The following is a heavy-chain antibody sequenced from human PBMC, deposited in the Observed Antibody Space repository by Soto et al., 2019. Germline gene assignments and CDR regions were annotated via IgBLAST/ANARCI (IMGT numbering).Heavy chain of an antibody. CDR3: AKAGEAPSSSWIGGDV. V-gene: IGHV3-30*18. CDR1: GFTFSSYG. J-gene: IGHJ6*02. CDR2: ISYDGSNK. Sequence: QVQLVESGGGVVQPGRSLRLSCAASGFTFSSYGMHWVRQAPGKGLEWVAVISYDGSNKYYADSVKGRFTISRDNSKNELYLQMNSLRAEDTAVYYCAKAGEAPSSSWIGGDVWGQGTTVTVSS. D-gene: IGHD6-13*01.